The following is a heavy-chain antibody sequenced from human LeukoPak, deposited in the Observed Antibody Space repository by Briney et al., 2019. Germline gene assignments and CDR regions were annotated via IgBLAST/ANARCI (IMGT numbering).Heavy chain of an antibody. CDR3: ARSESTASAY. CDR2: ISTYNGNT. CDR1: GYIFTSYG. V-gene: IGHV1-18*01. J-gene: IGHJ4*02. D-gene: IGHD4-17*01. Sequence: GASVKVSCKASGYIFTSYGINWGRHAPGQGLEWLGWISTYNGNTNYAQKLRGRVTMTTDTATRTAYMEQRSLRSDDTAVYYCARSESTASAYWGQGTLVTVSS.